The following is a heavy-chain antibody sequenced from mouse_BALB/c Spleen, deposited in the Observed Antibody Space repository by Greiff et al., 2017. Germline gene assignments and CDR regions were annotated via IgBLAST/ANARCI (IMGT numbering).Heavy chain of an antibody. V-gene: IGHV1-84*02. J-gene: IGHJ1*01. D-gene: IGHD2-1*01. CDR3: ARGGNYNWYFDV. Sequence: QVHVKQSGPDLVKPGASVKISCKASGYTFTDYFINWVKQKPGQGLEWIGWIYPGSGNTKYNEKFKGKATLTVDTSSSTAYMQLSSLTSEDTAVYFCARGGNYNWYFDVWGAGTTVTVSS. CDR2: IYPGSGNT. CDR1: GYTFTDYF.